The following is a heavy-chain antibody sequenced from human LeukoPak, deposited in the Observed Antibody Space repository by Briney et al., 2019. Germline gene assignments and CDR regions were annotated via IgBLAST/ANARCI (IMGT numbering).Heavy chain of an antibody. V-gene: IGHV4-59*08. Sequence: SETLSLTCTVSSGSISSYYWSWIRQPPGKGLEWIGYIYYSGSTNYNPSLKSRVTISVDTSKNQFSLKLSSVTAADTAVYYCARHISSSGWYDWFDPWGQGTLVTVSS. CDR1: SGSISSYY. CDR3: ARHISSSGWYDWFDP. CDR2: IYYSGST. J-gene: IGHJ5*02. D-gene: IGHD6-19*01.